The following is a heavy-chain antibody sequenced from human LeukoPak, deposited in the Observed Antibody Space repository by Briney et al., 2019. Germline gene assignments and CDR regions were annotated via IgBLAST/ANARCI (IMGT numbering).Heavy chain of an antibody. CDR1: GYTFTSYG. Sequence: ASVKVSCKASGYTFTSYGISWVRQAPGQRLEWMGWISAYNGNTNYAQKLQGRVTMTTDTSTSTAYMELRSLRSDDTAVYYCARDRGLFYYDSSGYLPDAFDIWGQGTMVTVSS. CDR3: ARDRGLFYYDSSGYLPDAFDI. J-gene: IGHJ3*02. CDR2: ISAYNGNT. V-gene: IGHV1-18*01. D-gene: IGHD3-22*01.